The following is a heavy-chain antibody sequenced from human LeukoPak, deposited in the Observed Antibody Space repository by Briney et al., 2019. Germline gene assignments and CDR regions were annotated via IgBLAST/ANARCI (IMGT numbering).Heavy chain of an antibody. V-gene: IGHV1-46*01. J-gene: IGHJ4*02. D-gene: IGHD3-16*02. CDR1: GYTFTSYY. Sequence: GASVKVSCKASGYTFTSYYMHWVRQAPGQGLEWMGIINPSGGSTSYAQKFQGRVTMTRDTSTSTVYMEPSSLRSEDTAVYYCARDPHYDYVWGSYRPMGAIDYWGQGTLVTVSS. CDR2: INPSGGST. CDR3: ARDPHYDYVWGSYRPMGAIDY.